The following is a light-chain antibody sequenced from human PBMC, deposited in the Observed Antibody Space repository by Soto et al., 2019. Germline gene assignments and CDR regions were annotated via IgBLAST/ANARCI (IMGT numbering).Light chain of an antibody. Sequence: ILLTQSPVTLSLSPGERATLSCRASQSVNTYLAWYQQKPGQAPRLLIYGASTRATGIPASISGSGSGTEFTLTISSLKSEDFAVYYCQQYNKWRTFGQGTKVDIK. V-gene: IGKV3-15*01. CDR1: QSVNTY. J-gene: IGKJ1*01. CDR2: GAS. CDR3: QQYNKWRT.